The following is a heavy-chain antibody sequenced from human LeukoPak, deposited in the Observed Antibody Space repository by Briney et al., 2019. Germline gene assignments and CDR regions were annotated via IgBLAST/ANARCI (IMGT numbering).Heavy chain of an antibody. Sequence: SGGSLRLSCAASGFAFNIHWMHWVRQAPGKGLVWVSRINEDGSSITYADPVKGRFTMSRDNAKNSLYLQMNSLRAEDTAVYYCARDAHDYGSGSYLTDNWFDPWGQGTLVTVSS. V-gene: IGHV3-74*03. CDR2: INEDGSSI. D-gene: IGHD3-10*01. CDR1: GFAFNIHW. CDR3: ARDAHDYGSGSYLTDNWFDP. J-gene: IGHJ5*02.